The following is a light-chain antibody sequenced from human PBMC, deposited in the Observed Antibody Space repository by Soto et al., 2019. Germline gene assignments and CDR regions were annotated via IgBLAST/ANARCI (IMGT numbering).Light chain of an antibody. V-gene: IGLV2-14*01. CDR2: DVS. J-gene: IGLJ2*01. CDR1: SSDVGGYNY. Sequence: QSVLTQPASVSGSPGQSIPISCAGSSSDVGGYNYVSWYQQQQGKAQQLMIYDVSNRPSGVSNLFSGSKSGNAASLTISGLQGEEEADYYCSSYTSSSTRVFGGGTKLTVL. CDR3: SSYTSSSTRV.